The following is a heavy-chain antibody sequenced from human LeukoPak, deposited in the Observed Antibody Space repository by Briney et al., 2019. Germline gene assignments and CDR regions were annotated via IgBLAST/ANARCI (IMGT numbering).Heavy chain of an antibody. CDR3: ARRARGNRAYYFDY. CDR2: IYYSGTT. D-gene: IGHD1-14*01. CDR1: GDSISNYY. J-gene: IGHJ4*02. V-gene: IGHV4-59*01. Sequence: PSETLSLTCTVSGDSISNYYWNWIRQPPGKGLEWIGYIYYSGTTNYDPSLKSRVTISVDTSKNQFSLNLSSVTAADTAVYYCARRARGNRAYYFDYWGQGTLVTVSS.